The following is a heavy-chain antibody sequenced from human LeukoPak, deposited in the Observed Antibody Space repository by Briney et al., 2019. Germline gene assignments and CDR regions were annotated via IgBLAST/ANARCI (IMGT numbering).Heavy chain of an antibody. Sequence: SETLSLTCAVSGVSLNDYYWSWVRQTPGKGLEWIGEINHSGYTNDSPSLKSRVTISIDTPRKQFSLNLRSVTVADTGIYYCTRMTTGHDYWGQGTLVTVSS. D-gene: IGHD4-17*01. CDR2: INHSGYT. CDR1: GVSLNDYY. V-gene: IGHV4-34*01. J-gene: IGHJ4*02. CDR3: TRMTTGHDY.